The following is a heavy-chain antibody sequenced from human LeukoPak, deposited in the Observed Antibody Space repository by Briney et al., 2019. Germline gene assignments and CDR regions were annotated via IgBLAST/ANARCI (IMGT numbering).Heavy chain of an antibody. Sequence: PGGSLRLSCAASGFSFSSYWMSWVRQAPGKGLEWVANIKQDGSEKYHVDSVKGRSTISRDNAKNSLYLQMNSLRAEDTAVYYCARESNDFWSGRRIDYWGQGTLVTVSS. CDR2: IKQDGSEK. CDR1: GFSFSSYW. CDR3: ARESNDFWSGRRIDY. V-gene: IGHV3-7*01. D-gene: IGHD3-3*01. J-gene: IGHJ4*02.